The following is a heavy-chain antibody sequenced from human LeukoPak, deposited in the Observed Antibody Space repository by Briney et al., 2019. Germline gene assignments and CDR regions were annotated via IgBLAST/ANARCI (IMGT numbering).Heavy chain of an antibody. Sequence: PGGSLRLSCAASGFTFSSYSMNWVRQAPGKGLEWVSSISSSSSYTYYADSVKGRFTISRDNAKNSLYLQMNSLRAEDTAVYYCARSKGIVVVPAAMSYWGQGTLVTVSS. CDR2: ISSSSSYT. D-gene: IGHD2-2*01. J-gene: IGHJ4*02. V-gene: IGHV3-21*01. CDR3: ARSKGIVVVPAAMSY. CDR1: GFTFSSYS.